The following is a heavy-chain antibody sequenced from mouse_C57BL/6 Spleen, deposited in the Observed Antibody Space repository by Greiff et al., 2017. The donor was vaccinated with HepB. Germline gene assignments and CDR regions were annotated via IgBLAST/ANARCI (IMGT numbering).Heavy chain of an antibody. J-gene: IGHJ1*03. CDR1: GYAFSSSW. V-gene: IGHV1-82*01. CDR2: IYPGDGDT. Sequence: VQLQQSGPELVKPGASVKISCKASGYAFSSSWMNWVKQRPGKGLEWIGRIYPGDGDTNYNGKFKGKATLTADKSSSTAYMQLSSLTSADSAVYFCARSYYDCSSYRWYFDVWGTGTTVTVSS. D-gene: IGHD1-1*01. CDR3: ARSYYDCSSYRWYFDV.